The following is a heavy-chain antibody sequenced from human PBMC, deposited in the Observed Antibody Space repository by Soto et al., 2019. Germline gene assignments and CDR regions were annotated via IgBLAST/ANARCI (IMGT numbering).Heavy chain of an antibody. V-gene: IGHV1-69*04. CDR3: ARDHCSGGSCYYYYYYMDV. Sequence: SVKVSCKASGGTFSSYTISWVRQAPGQGLEWMGRIIPILGIANYAQKFQGRVTITADKSTSTAYMELSSLRSEDTAVYYCARDHCSGGSCYYYYYYMDVWGKGTTVTVS. CDR1: GGTFSSYT. D-gene: IGHD2-15*01. J-gene: IGHJ6*03. CDR2: IIPILGIA.